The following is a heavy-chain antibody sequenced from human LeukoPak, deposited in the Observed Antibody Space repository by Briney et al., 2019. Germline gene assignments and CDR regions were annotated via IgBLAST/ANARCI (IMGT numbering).Heavy chain of an antibody. CDR1: GFNISNYW. V-gene: IGHV3-74*01. Sequence: GGSLRLSCAVSGFNISNYWMHWVRQAPGKGPVWVSRIHSDGSSISYADSVKGRFTISRDSAKNTLYLQMNSLRAEDTAVYYCARDKFSGTWYEFYFDSWGQGTLVTVSS. CDR3: ARDKFSGTWYEFYFDS. CDR2: IHSDGSSI. D-gene: IGHD6-13*01. J-gene: IGHJ4*02.